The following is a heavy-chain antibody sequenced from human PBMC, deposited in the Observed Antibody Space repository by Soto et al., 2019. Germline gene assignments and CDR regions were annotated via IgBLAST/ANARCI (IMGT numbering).Heavy chain of an antibody. J-gene: IGHJ5*02. CDR1: GDPINNYY. CDR3: AKQGGKYRIRSFAP. Sequence: SETLSLTCTVSGDPINNYYWSWIRQPPGKGLEWIGYIYYSGNTKYNPSLKSRVTISVDTSKNQFSLRLASVTAADTAVYYCAKQGGKYRIRSFAPWGQGTLVTVSS. CDR2: IYYSGNT. D-gene: IGHD1-1*01. V-gene: IGHV4-59*08.